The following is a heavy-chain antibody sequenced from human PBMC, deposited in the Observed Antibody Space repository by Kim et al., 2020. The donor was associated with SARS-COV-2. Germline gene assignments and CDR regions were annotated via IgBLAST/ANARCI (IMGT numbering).Heavy chain of an antibody. Sequence: SQTLSLTCAISGDSVSRNNAAWNRIRQSPSRGLEWLGRTYYRSKWYNDYAVSVKSRININADTSKNQFSLQLNAVTPDDTAVYYCAEGYGLGVWGQGTTVTVSS. CDR1: GDSVSRNNAA. V-gene: IGHV6-1*01. J-gene: IGHJ6*02. CDR3: AEGYGLGV. CDR2: TYYRSKWYN.